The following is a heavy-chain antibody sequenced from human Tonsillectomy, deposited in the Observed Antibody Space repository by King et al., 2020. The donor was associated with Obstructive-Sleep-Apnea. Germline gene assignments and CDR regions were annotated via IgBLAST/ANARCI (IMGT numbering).Heavy chain of an antibody. CDR2: ISYDGSNK. V-gene: IGHV3-30*04. Sequence: VQLVESGGGVVQPGRSLRLSCAASGFTFSSYAMHWVRQAPGKGLEWVAAISYDGSNKYYVDSVKGRFSISRDNSKNTLYLQMNSLRADDTAVYYCARARVVGASTYYFDYRGQGTLVTVSS. J-gene: IGHJ4*02. D-gene: IGHD1-26*01. CDR3: ARARVVGASTYYFDY. CDR1: GFTFSSYA.